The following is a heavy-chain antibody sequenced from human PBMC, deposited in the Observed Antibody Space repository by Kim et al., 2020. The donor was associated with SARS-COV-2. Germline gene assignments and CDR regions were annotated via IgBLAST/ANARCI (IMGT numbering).Heavy chain of an antibody. V-gene: IGHV5-10-1*01. CDR1: GYNFSNYW. CDR2: IDPSDSYT. J-gene: IGHJ4*02. CDR3: ARHLKGILWFGEVFDY. Sequence: GESLKISCKGSGYNFSNYWISWVRQMPGKGLEWMGTIDPSDSYTNYNPSFQGHVTVSADKSISTASLQWSGLKASDTAMYYCARHLKGILWFGEVFDYWGQGTLVAVSS. D-gene: IGHD3-10*01.